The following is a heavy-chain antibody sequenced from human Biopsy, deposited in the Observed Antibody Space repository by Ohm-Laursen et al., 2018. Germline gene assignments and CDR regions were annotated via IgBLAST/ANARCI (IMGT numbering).Heavy chain of an antibody. V-gene: IGHV3-30*18. CDR3: AKDRYNYTPIGGFSMDV. CDR2: IFYDGSNT. J-gene: IGHJ6*02. D-gene: IGHD5-18*01. CDR1: EFNVDRNH. Sequence: SLRLSCAASEFNVDRNHMNWVRQAPGKGLEWVAFIFYDGSNTYYADSVKGRFTISRDNSRDTLYLQMSSLRAEDTAVYYCAKDRYNYTPIGGFSMDVWGQGTTVTVSS.